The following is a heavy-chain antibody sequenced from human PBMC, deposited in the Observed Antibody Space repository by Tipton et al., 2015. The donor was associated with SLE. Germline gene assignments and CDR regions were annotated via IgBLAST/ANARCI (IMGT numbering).Heavy chain of an antibody. CDR1: GGSISSYY. CDR3: ASTIVVAPWAFDI. J-gene: IGHJ3*02. CDR2: IYYSGST. D-gene: IGHD3-22*01. Sequence: TLSLTCTVSGGSISSYYWSWIRQPPGKGLEWIGYIYYSGSTNYNPSLKSRVTISVDTSKNQFSLKLSSVTAADTAVYYCASTIVVAPWAFDIWGQGTMATVSS. V-gene: IGHV4-59*01.